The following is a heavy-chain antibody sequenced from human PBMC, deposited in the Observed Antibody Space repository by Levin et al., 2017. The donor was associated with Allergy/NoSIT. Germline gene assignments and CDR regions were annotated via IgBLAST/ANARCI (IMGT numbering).Heavy chain of an antibody. CDR2: ISGSGGST. CDR1: GFTFSSYA. J-gene: IGHJ4*02. Sequence: RAGGSLRLSCAASGFTFSSYAMSWVRQAPGKGLEWVSAISGSGGSTYYADSVKGRFTISRDNSKNTLYLQMNSLRAEDTAVYYCAKIYFDGSGWYIFDYWGQGTLVTVSS. V-gene: IGHV3-23*01. CDR3: AKIYFDGSGWYIFDY. D-gene: IGHD6-19*01.